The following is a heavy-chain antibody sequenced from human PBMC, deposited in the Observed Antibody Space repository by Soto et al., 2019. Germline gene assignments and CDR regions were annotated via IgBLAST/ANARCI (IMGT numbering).Heavy chain of an antibody. CDR2: VKQGGSEK. V-gene: IGHV3-7*01. Sequence: AGGSLRLSCAVSGFTLSSYWMSWVRQAPGKGLEWVANVKQGGSEKYYVDSVKGRFTISRDDAKNSLYLQMNSLRAEDTAVYYCARGSGYSYAFDICGQGTMVTVS. D-gene: IGHD5-18*01. J-gene: IGHJ3*02. CDR3: ARGSGYSYAFDI. CDR1: GFTLSSYW.